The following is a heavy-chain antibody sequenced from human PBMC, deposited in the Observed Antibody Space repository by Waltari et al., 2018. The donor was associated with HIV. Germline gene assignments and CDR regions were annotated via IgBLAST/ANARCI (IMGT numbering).Heavy chain of an antibody. CDR3: AEYDLTGSTLHPC. CDR1: VWSFSGYY. CDR2: SNHSGTT. J-gene: IGHJ4*01. Sequence: QQQLQQWGAGLLKPSEPLSLPCAVYVWSFSGYYLRWGREPPGKGLGWIGESNHSGTTNYNRSRMSRVTMSVDTSKRQCSLERKSVTAADTAVYFCAEYDLTGSTLHPCWGQGTLVTVSS. D-gene: IGHD3-9*01. V-gene: IGHV4-34*01.